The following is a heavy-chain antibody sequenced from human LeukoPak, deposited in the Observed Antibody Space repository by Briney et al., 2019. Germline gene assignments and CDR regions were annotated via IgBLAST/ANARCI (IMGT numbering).Heavy chain of an antibody. CDR3: ARVSGYSLDY. CDR2: ISSSGSTI. CDR1: GFTFSSYE. V-gene: IGHV3-48*03. Sequence: QTGGSLRLSCAASGFTFSSYEMNWVRQAPGKGLEWVSYISSSGSTIYYADSVKGRFTISRDNAKNSLYLQMNSLRAEDTAVYYCARVSGYSLDYWGQGTLVTVSS. J-gene: IGHJ4*02. D-gene: IGHD3-22*01.